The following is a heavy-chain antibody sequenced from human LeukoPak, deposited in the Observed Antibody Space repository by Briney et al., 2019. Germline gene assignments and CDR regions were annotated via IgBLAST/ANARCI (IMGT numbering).Heavy chain of an antibody. CDR2: ISSSSSAI. V-gene: IGHV3-48*01. Sequence: GGSLRLSCAASGFTFSTYSMNWVRQAPGQGLEWVSYISSSSSAIYYADSVKGRFTISRDNAKNSLYLQMNSLRAEDTAVYYCATDTSGYSSGWYHDYWGQGTLVTVSS. CDR3: ATDTSGYSSGWYHDY. CDR1: GFTFSTYS. D-gene: IGHD6-19*01. J-gene: IGHJ4*02.